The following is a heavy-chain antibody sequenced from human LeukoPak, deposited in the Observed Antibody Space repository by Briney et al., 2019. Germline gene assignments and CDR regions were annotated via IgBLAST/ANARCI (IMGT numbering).Heavy chain of an antibody. V-gene: IGHV1-69*05. D-gene: IGHD3-10*01. CDR3: ARDGFVVRGVISYYYYMDV. CDR2: IIPIFGTA. CDR1: GGTFSSYA. Sequence: GASVKVSCKASGGTFSSYAISWVRQAPGQGLEWMGGIIPIFGTANYAQKFQGRVTITTDESTSTAYMELSSLRSEDTAVYYCARDGFVVRGVISYYYYMDVWGKGTTVTVSS. J-gene: IGHJ6*03.